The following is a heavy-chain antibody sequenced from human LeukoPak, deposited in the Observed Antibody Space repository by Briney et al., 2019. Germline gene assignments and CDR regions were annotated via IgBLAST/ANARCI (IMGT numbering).Heavy chain of an antibody. V-gene: IGHV3-30*02. CDR3: ARVRSLVGATACADY. CDR2: IRYDGSNK. Sequence: QTGGSLRLSCAASGFTFSSYGIHWVRQAPGKGLEWVAFIRYDGSNKYYTDSVKGRFTISRDNSKNTLYLQMNSLRAEDTAVYYCARVRSLVGATACADYWGQGTLVTVSS. D-gene: IGHD1-26*01. CDR1: GFTFSSYG. J-gene: IGHJ4*02.